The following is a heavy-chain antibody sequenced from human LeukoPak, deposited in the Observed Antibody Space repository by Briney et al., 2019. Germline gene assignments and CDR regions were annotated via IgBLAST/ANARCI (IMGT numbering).Heavy chain of an antibody. CDR3: AGGPQYSGSYGD. CDR1: GFTVSDYE. Sequence: GGALRLACVVYGFTVSDYEMAWVRQAPGMGMEWISYISNSGDTIRYADAVKGRFAISRDNAKNSVSLQMNSLRADDTGLYFCAGGPQYSGSYGDWGQGTLVTVSS. CDR2: ISNSGDTI. J-gene: IGHJ4*02. D-gene: IGHD1-26*01. V-gene: IGHV3-48*03.